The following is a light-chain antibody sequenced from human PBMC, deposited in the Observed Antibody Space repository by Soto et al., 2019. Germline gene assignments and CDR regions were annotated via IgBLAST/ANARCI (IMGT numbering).Light chain of an antibody. CDR2: DAS. V-gene: IGKV1-13*02. J-gene: IGKJ5*01. Sequence: AIQLTQSPSSLSASVGDRVTITCRASQGISSALAWYQQKPGKAPKLLIYDASSLESGVPSRFSGSGSGTDFTLSISSLQPEDFATYYCQQFNSYPITFGQGTRLEIK. CDR3: QQFNSYPIT. CDR1: QGISSA.